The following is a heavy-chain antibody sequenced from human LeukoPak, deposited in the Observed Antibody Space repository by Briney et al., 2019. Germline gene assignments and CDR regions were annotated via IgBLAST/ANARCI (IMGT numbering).Heavy chain of an antibody. Sequence: PSETLSLTCTVSGDSISSSRYYWGWIRQPPGKGLEWIGSIYYSLSTYYNPSLKSRVTISVDTSKNQFSLKLSSVTAADTAVYYCARDSARGGHAFDIWGQGTMVTVSS. CDR1: GDSISSSRYY. V-gene: IGHV4-39*07. CDR3: ARDSARGGHAFDI. D-gene: IGHD1-26*01. CDR2: IYYSLST. J-gene: IGHJ3*02.